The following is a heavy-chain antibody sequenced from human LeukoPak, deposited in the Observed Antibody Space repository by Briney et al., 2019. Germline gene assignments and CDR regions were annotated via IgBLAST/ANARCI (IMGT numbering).Heavy chain of an antibody. CDR1: GFTFSTYA. D-gene: IGHD1-26*01. CDR3: ARSNNIVGATYFDY. CDR2: ISSDGGST. V-gene: IGHV3-64*02. J-gene: IGHJ4*02. Sequence: QPGGSLRLSCAASGFTFSTYAMHWVRQAPGKGLEYISSISSDGGSTYYADSVKGRFTISRDNSKNTLYLQMGRLRAEDIAVYYCARSNNIVGATYFDYWGQGTLVTVSS.